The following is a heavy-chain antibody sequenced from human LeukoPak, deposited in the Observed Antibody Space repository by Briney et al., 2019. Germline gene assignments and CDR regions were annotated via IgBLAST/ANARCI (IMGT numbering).Heavy chain of an antibody. V-gene: IGHV3-48*01. CDR1: GLTFSSYS. D-gene: IGHD7-27*01. CDR2: IWGDGTGI. CDR3: ATDRDWGFDY. J-gene: IGHJ4*02. Sequence: GGSLTLSCAASGLTFSSYSMNWVRQAPGKGLEWISHIWGDGTGIWYADSVKGRFTISRDNAKNSLYLQMNSLRAEDTAVYYCATDRDWGFDYWGQGTPVTVSS.